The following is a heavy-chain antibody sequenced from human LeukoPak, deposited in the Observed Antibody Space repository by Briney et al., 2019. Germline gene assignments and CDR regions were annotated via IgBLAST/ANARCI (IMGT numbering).Heavy chain of an antibody. J-gene: IGHJ6*02. D-gene: IGHD3-9*01. CDR3: ALVYYDILSGNYYYYYGMDV. V-gene: IGHV1-2*02. CDR2: INPNNGVT. Sequence: GASVKVSCKASGYTFTCYYIHWVRQAPGQGLEWMAWINPNNGVTNYAQNFQGRVTMTRDTSISTAYMELSRLSSDDTAVYYCALVYYDILSGNYYYYYGMDVWGQGTTVTVSS. CDR1: GYTFTCYY.